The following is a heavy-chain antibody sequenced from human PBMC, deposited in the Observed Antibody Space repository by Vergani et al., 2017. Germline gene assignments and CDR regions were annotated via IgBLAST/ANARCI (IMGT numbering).Heavy chain of an antibody. Sequence: QVQLQESGPGLVEPSETLSLTCAVSGYSIRNGYYWSWIRQPPGKGLEWIGYIYYSGSTNYNPSLKSRVTISVDTSKNQFSLKLSSVTAADTAVYYCARNPYCGGDCYSDAFDIWGQGTMVTVSS. D-gene: IGHD2-21*02. CDR2: IYYSGST. CDR3: ARNPYCGGDCYSDAFDI. J-gene: IGHJ3*02. CDR1: GYSIRNGYY. V-gene: IGHV4-59*01.